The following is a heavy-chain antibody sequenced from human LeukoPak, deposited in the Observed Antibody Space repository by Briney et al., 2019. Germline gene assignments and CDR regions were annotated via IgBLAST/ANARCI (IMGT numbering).Heavy chain of an antibody. J-gene: IGHJ4*02. D-gene: IGHD2-8*01. CDR3: AKGLKPAMASRSNYFDY. CDR2: ISSSSSYI. Sequence: PGGSLRLSCAASGFTFSSYSMNWVRQAPGKGLEWVSSISSSSSYIYYADSVKGRFTISRDNAKNSLYLQMNSLRADDTAVYYCAKGLKPAMASRSNYFDYWGQGALVTVSS. V-gene: IGHV3-21*04. CDR1: GFTFSSYS.